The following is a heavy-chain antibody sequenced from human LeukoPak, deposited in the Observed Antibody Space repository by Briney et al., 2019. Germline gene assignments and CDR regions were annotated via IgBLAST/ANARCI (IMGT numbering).Heavy chain of an antibody. CDR1: VYTFTSYG. V-gene: IGHV1-18*01. CDR2: ISAYKCNT. Sequence: ASVKVSCKASVYTFTSYGISWFRQAPGQGLEWMECISAYKCNTNYARNLQGRVTMTTDPSTSTAYMELRSLRSDATAVYYCARDDYSNPKPYYYGMDVWGQGTTVTVSS. D-gene: IGHD4-11*01. J-gene: IGHJ6*02. CDR3: ARDDYSNPKPYYYGMDV.